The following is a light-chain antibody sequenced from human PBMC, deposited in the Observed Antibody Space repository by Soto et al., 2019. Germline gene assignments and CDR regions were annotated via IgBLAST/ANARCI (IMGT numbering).Light chain of an antibody. CDR3: QQYNSFPWT. Sequence: DIQMTQSPSTLSASVGDRVTITCRASQSISSWLAWYQQKPGKAPKLLIYKASSLESGVPSRFSGSGSGTEFTLTFSSLQPDDFATYYCQQYNSFPWTFGQGPKVEIK. CDR1: QSISSW. J-gene: IGKJ1*01. CDR2: KAS. V-gene: IGKV1-5*03.